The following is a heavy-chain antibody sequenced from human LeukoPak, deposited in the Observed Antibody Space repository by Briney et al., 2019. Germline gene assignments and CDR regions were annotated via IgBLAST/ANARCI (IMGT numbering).Heavy chain of an antibody. D-gene: IGHD6-13*01. Sequence: GGSLRLSCAASGFTFSSYAMSWVRQAPGKGLEWVSAISGSGGSTYYADSVKGRSTISRDNSKNTLYLQMNSLRAEDTAVYYCAKQPIAAAGTYYFDYWGQGTLVTVSS. CDR2: ISGSGGST. J-gene: IGHJ4*02. CDR3: AKQPIAAAGTYYFDY. V-gene: IGHV3-23*01. CDR1: GFTFSSYA.